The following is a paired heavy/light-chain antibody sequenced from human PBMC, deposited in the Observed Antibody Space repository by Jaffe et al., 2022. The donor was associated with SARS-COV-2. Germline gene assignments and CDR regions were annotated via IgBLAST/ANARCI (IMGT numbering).Light chain of an antibody. CDR3: NSRDTIHNYVL. V-gene: IGLV3-19*01. CDR2: GKN. Sequence: SSELTQDPAVSVALGETVTITCRGDSLRNYYTSWYQQKPGQAPLLVVYGKNTRPSGIPDRFSGSGSGTTASLTITGTQAEDEADYYCNSRDTIHNYVLFGGGTKLTVL. CDR1: SLRNYY. J-gene: IGLJ3*02.
Heavy chain of an antibody. CDR1: GDPISSGSYY. CDR3: ARSRAMNAPMVADH. CDR2: ISTSGVI. Sequence: QVQLQESGPGLVKPSQTLSLTCTVSGDPISSGSYYWTWIRQPAGKGLEWIGRISTSGVINYNPSLRSRVTMSIDTSKNQFSLKLSSVTAADTALYFCARSRAMNAPMVADHWGQGTLVTVSS. V-gene: IGHV4-61*02. D-gene: IGHD3-10*01. J-gene: IGHJ4*02.